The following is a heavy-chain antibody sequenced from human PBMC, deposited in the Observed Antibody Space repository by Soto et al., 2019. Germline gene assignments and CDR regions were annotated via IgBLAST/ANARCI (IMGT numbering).Heavy chain of an antibody. CDR3: AREFIFRGFYGMGV. J-gene: IGHJ6*04. CDR1: GGSISSGGYY. V-gene: IGHV4-31*03. CDR2: IYYSGST. D-gene: IGHD3-10*01. Sequence: QVQLQESGPGLVKPSQTLSLTCTVSGGSISSGGYYWSWIRQHPGKGLEWIGYIYYSGSTYYNPFLRSRVTISVDTSKSLCAFMVSSVTAADTAVYYWAREFIFRGFYGMGVLGEGTTITVSS.